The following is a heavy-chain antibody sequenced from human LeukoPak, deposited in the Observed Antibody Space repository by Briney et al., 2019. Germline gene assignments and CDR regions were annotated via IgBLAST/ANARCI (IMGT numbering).Heavy chain of an antibody. D-gene: IGHD6-13*01. J-gene: IGHJ5*02. CDR2: IYSGGST. CDR1: GFTVSSNY. CDR3: ARGAAAGSLDWFDP. V-gene: IGHV3-66*01. Sequence: TGGSLRLSCAASGFTVSSNYMSWVRQAPGKGLEWVSVIYSGGSTGYADSVKGRFTISRDNSKNTLYLQMNSLRADDTAVYYCARGAAAGSLDWFDPWGQGTLVTVSS.